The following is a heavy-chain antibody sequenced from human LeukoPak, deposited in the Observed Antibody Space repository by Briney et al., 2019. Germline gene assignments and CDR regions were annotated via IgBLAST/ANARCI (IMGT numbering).Heavy chain of an antibody. CDR2: IAWNSGNT. CDR1: GFTFDNYA. CDR3: AKDMNSYGSGSSYNPWGPFDS. Sequence: GRSLRLACAASGFTFDNYAMHWVRQAPGKGLEWVSGIAWNSGNTGFADSVKGRFTVSRDNAENSLYLEMNSLTPEDTAFYFCAKDMNSYGSGSSYNPWGPFDSWGQGTLVTVSS. J-gene: IGHJ4*02. V-gene: IGHV3-9*01. D-gene: IGHD3-10*01.